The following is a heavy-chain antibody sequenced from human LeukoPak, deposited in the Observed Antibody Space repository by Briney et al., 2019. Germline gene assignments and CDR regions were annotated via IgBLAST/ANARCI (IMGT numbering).Heavy chain of an antibody. CDR1: GFTFSSYS. Sequence: PGGSLRLSCAASGFTFSSYSMNWVRQAPGKGLEWVSSISSSSSYIYYADSVKGRFTISRDNAKNSLYLQMNSLRAEDTALYYCAGYATVAAHRDFDYWGQGTLVTVSS. D-gene: IGHD6-19*01. CDR3: AGYATVAAHRDFDY. J-gene: IGHJ4*02. V-gene: IGHV3-21*01. CDR2: ISSSSSYI.